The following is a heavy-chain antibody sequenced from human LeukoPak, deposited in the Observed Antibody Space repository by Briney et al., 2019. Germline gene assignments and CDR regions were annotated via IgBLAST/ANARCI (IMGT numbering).Heavy chain of an antibody. Sequence: GGSLRLSCAASGFTFSSYAMHWVRQAPGKGLEWVSGISWNSGSIGYADSVKGRFTISRDNAKNSLYLQMNSLRAEDTALYYCAKVLAAYYDSSADFDYWGQGTLVTVSS. D-gene: IGHD3-22*01. CDR1: GFTFSSYA. CDR3: AKVLAAYYDSSADFDY. J-gene: IGHJ4*02. V-gene: IGHV3-9*01. CDR2: ISWNSGSI.